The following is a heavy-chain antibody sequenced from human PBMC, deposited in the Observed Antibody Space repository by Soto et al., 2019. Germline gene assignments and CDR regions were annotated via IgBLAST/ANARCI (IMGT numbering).Heavy chain of an antibody. J-gene: IGHJ5*02. CDR1: GGSISSGGYY. D-gene: IGHD3-22*01. CDR3: ARESKYDTSGYPPWFAP. V-gene: IGHV4-31*03. Sequence: PSETLSLTCTVSGGSISSGGYYWSWIRQHPGKGLEWIGYIYYSGSTSYNPSLKSRVTISVDTSKNQFSLKLSSVTDADTAVYYCARESKYDTSGYPPWFAPWGQGTLVTVSS. CDR2: IYYSGST.